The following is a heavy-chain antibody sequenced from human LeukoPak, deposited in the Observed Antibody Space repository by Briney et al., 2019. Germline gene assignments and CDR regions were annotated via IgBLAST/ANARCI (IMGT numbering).Heavy chain of an antibody. J-gene: IGHJ4*02. V-gene: IGHV3-15*01. CDR1: GFTFSDAW. CDR2: VKSKTHGGTT. CDR3: TTERPYFDN. Sequence: GGSPRLSCAASGFTFSDAWMSWVRQAPGKGLEWVGRVKSKTHGGTTAYAAPVKGRFTISRDDSKTTVYLQMNSLKSEDAALYYCTTERPYFDNWGQGTLVTVSS.